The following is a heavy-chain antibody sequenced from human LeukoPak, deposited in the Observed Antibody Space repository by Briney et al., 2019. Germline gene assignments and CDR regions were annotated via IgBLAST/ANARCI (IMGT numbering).Heavy chain of an antibody. CDR2: ISGSGGST. CDR3: AKDSFPYYYDSRSGPFDY. J-gene: IGHJ4*02. V-gene: IGHV3-23*01. CDR1: GFTFSSYA. Sequence: PGGSLRLSCAASGFTFSSYAMSWVRQAPGKGLEWVSAISGSGGSTYYADSVKGRFTISRDNSKNTLYLQMNSLRAEDTAVYYCAKDSFPYYYDSRSGPFDYWGQGTLVTVSS. D-gene: IGHD3-22*01.